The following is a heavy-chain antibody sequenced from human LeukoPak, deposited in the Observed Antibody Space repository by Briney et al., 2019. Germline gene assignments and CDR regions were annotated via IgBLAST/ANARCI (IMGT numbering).Heavy chain of an antibody. Sequence: HGESLKISCKGSGYRFTNYWIGWVRQLPGKGLEWMGIIYPGDSDTRYRPSFQGQVTISADKSISTAYLQWSSLKASDTAMYYCARLHGLGSFFGYWGQGTLLTVSS. CDR2: IYPGDSDT. V-gene: IGHV5-51*01. D-gene: IGHD3-10*01. CDR3: ARLHGLGSFFGY. CDR1: GYRFTNYW. J-gene: IGHJ4*02.